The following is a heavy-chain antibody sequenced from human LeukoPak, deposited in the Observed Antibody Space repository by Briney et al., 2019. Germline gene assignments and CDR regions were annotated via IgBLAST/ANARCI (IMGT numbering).Heavy chain of an antibody. J-gene: IGHJ4*02. Sequence: AGGSLRLSCAASGFTFSSYSMNWVRQAPGKGLEWVSSISSSSSYIYYADSVKDRFTISRDNAKNSLYLQMNSLRAEDTAVYYCARDGAAAGTGPYYFDYWGQGTLVTVSS. CDR1: GFTFSSYS. CDR2: ISSSSSYI. V-gene: IGHV3-21*01. D-gene: IGHD6-13*01. CDR3: ARDGAAAGTGPYYFDY.